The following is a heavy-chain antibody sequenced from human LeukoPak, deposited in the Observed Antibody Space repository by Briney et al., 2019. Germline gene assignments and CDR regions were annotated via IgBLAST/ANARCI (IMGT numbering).Heavy chain of an antibody. CDR3: ARLSYSSGWYDY. D-gene: IGHD6-19*01. J-gene: IGHJ4*02. Sequence: PSETLSLTCTVSGGSISSYYWSWIRQPPATGLEWIGYIYYSGSTNYNPSLKSRVTISVDTSKNQFSLKLSSVTAADTAVYYCARLSYSSGWYDYWGQGTLVTVSS. V-gene: IGHV4-59*08. CDR1: GGSISSYY. CDR2: IYYSGST.